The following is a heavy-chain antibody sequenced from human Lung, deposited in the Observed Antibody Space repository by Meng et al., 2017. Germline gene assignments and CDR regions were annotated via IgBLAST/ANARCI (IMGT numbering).Heavy chain of an antibody. V-gene: IGHV4-4*02. D-gene: IGHD2-21*01. CDR1: GGSISSDNW. CDR2: IYHSGRT. Sequence: QVQLRESRPGLVKPSVTLSLTCAVSGGSISSDNWWSWVRQPPGKGLVWIGEIYHSGRTNYNPSLKSRITISVDKPKNQFSLTLSSVTAADTAVYYCTKNDFYCLGYWGQGTLVTVSS. J-gene: IGHJ4*02. CDR3: TKNDFYCLGY.